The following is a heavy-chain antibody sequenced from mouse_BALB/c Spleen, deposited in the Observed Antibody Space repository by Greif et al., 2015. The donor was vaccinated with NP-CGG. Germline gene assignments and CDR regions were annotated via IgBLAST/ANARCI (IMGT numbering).Heavy chain of an antibody. CDR1: GYTFTSYW. J-gene: IGHJ3*01. CDR2: INPSTGYT. D-gene: IGHD1-1*02. CDR3: ARGGWPFAY. V-gene: IGHV1-7*01. Sequence: VQLQQSGAELAKPGASVKVSCKASGYTFTSYWMHWVKQRPGQGLEWIGYINPSTGYTEYNQKFKDKATLTADKSSSTAYMQLSSLTSEDSAVYYCARGGWPFAYWGQGTLVTVSA.